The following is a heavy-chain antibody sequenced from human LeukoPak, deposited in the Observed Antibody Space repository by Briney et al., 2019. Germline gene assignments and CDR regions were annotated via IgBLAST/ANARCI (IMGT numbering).Heavy chain of an antibody. Sequence: PSETLSLTCAVYGGSFSGYYWSWIRQPPGKGLEWIGEINHSGSTNYNPSLKSRVTISVDTSKNQFSLKLSSVTAADTAVYYCAREREGPYGYLDYWGQGTLVTVSS. V-gene: IGHV4-34*01. CDR2: INHSGST. D-gene: IGHD4-17*01. CDR1: GGSFSGYY. J-gene: IGHJ4*02. CDR3: AREREGPYGYLDY.